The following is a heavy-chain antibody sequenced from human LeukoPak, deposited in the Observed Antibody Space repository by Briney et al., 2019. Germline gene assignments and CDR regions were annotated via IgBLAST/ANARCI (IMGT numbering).Heavy chain of an antibody. CDR3: ARADDYGDFKTFDY. CDR1: GYTFTSYA. CDR2: INAGNGNT. V-gene: IGHV1-3*01. J-gene: IGHJ4*02. Sequence: ASVKVSCKASGYTFTSYAMHWVRQAPGQRLEWMGWINAGNGNTKYSQKFQGRVTITRDTSASTAYMELRSLRSDDTAVYYCARADDYGDFKTFDYWGQGTLVTVSS. D-gene: IGHD4-17*01.